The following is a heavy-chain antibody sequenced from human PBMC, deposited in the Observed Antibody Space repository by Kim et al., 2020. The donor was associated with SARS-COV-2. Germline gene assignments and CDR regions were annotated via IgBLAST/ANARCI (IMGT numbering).Heavy chain of an antibody. CDR3: AKFVCSILPTRGMDV. CDR2: ISGSGDVS. CDR1: GLIFSNYA. J-gene: IGHJ6*02. D-gene: IGHD2-21*01. V-gene: IGHV3-23*01. Sequence: GGSLRLSCVASGLIFSNYAFTWVRQAPGKGLEWVSGISGSGDVSHYADSVKGRFTTSRDNSKSTLYLLMDSLRAEDTAIYYCAKFVCSILPTRGMDVWG.